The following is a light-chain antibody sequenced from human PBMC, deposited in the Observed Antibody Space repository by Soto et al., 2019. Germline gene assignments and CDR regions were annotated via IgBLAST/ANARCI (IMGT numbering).Light chain of an antibody. CDR3: QQYNDWLWT. J-gene: IGKJ1*01. CDR1: QSVTYN. CDR2: GAS. Sequence: ETMLTQSPATLSASPGERVTLSCRATQSVTYNLAWYQQKPGQAPRLLIYGASTRATGIPARFSGRGSGTEFTLTVYSLQSEDFAVYYCQQYNDWLWTFGQGTKGEIK. V-gene: IGKV3-15*01.